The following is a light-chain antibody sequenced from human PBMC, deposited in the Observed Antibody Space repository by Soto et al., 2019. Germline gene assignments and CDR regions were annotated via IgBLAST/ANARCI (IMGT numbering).Light chain of an antibody. J-gene: IGKJ5*01. CDR2: DAS. V-gene: IGKV3-11*01. Sequence: EVVLTRSPATLSLSPGERATLSCRASQSVSRYLAWYQHKPGQAPRLLIFDASNRATGIPARFSASGSGTDFTLTISSLESEDSAVYYCQQRSDWPITFGQGTRLDIK. CDR3: QQRSDWPIT. CDR1: QSVSRY.